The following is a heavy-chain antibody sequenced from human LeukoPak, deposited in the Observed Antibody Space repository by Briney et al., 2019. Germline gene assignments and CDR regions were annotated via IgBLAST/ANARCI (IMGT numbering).Heavy chain of an antibody. D-gene: IGHD1-14*01. V-gene: IGHV3-23*01. Sequence: GGSLRLSCAASGFTFSSYSMNWVRQAPGKGLEWVSTIGNSGGSTYYADSVKGRFTIARDDSENTLFLQMNSLRAEDTAVYYCAKATGYLLWGQGTLATVSS. J-gene: IGHJ4*02. CDR2: IGNSGGST. CDR1: GFTFSSYS. CDR3: AKATGYLL.